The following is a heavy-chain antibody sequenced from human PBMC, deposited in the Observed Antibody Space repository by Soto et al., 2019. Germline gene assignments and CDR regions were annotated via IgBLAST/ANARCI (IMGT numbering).Heavy chain of an antibody. CDR3: TRGPCYDSVPPTGPFDY. J-gene: IGHJ4*02. CDR1: GYIFSSYG. V-gene: IGHV1-18*01. D-gene: IGHD3-16*01. CDR2: ISAYNGNT. Sequence: QVQLVQSGAEVKKPGASVKVSCKASGYIFSSYGISWVRQAPGQGLEWMGWISAYNGNTNYAQKLQGRVTMTTDTCTSTAYMERSSLRSDDTAVYYWTRGPCYDSVPPTGPFDYWGQGTLVTVSS.